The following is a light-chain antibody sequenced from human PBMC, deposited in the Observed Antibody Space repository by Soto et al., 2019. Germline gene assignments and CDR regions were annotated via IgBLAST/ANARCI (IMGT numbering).Light chain of an antibody. V-gene: IGLV2-18*02. CDR2: EVS. CDR1: NSDVGNYNR. CDR3: SSYTSSSPYV. Sequence: QSALTQPPSVSGSPGQSVTISCTGTNSDVGNYNRVSWYQQPPGTAPKVIIYEVSNRPSGVPDRFSGSKSGNTASLTISGLQAEDEADYYCSSYTSSSPYVFGTGTKLTVL. J-gene: IGLJ1*01.